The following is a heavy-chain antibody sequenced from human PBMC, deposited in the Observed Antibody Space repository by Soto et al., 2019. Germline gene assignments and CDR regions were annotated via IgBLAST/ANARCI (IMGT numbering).Heavy chain of an antibody. CDR1: GWSFSGYY. D-gene: IGHD3-9*01. CDR3: AREVLRYFDWLLPYNWFDP. V-gene: IGHV4-34*01. CDR2: INHSGST. J-gene: IGHJ5*02. Sequence: SETLSLTCAVYGWSFSGYYWSWIRQPPGKGLEWIGEINHSGSTNYNPSLKSRVTISVDTSKNQFSLKLSSVTAADTAVYYCAREVLRYFDWLLPYNWFDPWGQGTLVTVSS.